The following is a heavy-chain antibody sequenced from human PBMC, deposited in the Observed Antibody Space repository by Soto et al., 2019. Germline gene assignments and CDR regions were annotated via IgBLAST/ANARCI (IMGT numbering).Heavy chain of an antibody. CDR3: ARERGFGELLYPSKGYWFDP. CDR1: GDSVSSNSAA. V-gene: IGHV6-1*01. J-gene: IGHJ5*02. CDR2: TYYRSKWYN. D-gene: IGHD3-10*01. Sequence: PSQTLSLTCAISGDSVSSNSAAWNWIRQSPSRGLEWLGRTYYRSKWYNDYAVSVKSRITINPDTSKNQFSLQLNSVTPEDTAVYYCARERGFGELLYPSKGYWFDPWGQGTLVTVSS.